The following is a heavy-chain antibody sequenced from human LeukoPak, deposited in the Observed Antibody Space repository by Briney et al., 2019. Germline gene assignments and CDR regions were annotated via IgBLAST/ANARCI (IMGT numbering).Heavy chain of an antibody. Sequence: GGSLRLSCAASGFTFSSYAMSWVRQAPGKGLEWVSAISGSGGSTCYADSVKGRFTISRDNSRNTLYLQMNSLRAEDTAVYYCAKDRRYSGSFPDAFDIWGQGTKVTVSS. D-gene: IGHD1-26*01. V-gene: IGHV3-23*01. CDR3: AKDRRYSGSFPDAFDI. J-gene: IGHJ3*02. CDR2: ISGSGGST. CDR1: GFTFSSYA.